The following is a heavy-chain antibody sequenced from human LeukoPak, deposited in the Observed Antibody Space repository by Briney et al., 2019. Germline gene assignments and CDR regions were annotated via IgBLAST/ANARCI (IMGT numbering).Heavy chain of an antibody. J-gene: IGHJ4*02. CDR3: ARLISSSWLFDY. Sequence: GGSLRLSCAASGFTFSSYAMSWVRQAPGKGLEWVSGISGRGDTTYYADSVKGRFTISRDNSKSTLYLQMNSLRAEDTAVYYCARLISSSWLFDYWGRGTLVTVSS. V-gene: IGHV3-23*01. CDR1: GFTFSSYA. D-gene: IGHD6-13*01. CDR2: ISGRGDTT.